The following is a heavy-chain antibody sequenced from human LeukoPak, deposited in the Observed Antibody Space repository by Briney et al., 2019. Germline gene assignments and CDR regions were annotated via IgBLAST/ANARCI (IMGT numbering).Heavy chain of an antibody. J-gene: IGHJ5*02. Sequence: ASVKVSCKAPGYTFTGYYMHWLRQAPGQGLEWMGWINPNSGGTNYAQKFQGRVTMTRDTSISTAYMELSRLRSDDTAVYYCARGTIQPEDNWCDPWGQGPLDTVSS. CDR3: ARGTIQPEDNWCDP. CDR1: GYTFTGYY. D-gene: IGHD5-18*01. CDR2: INPNSGGT. V-gene: IGHV1-2*02.